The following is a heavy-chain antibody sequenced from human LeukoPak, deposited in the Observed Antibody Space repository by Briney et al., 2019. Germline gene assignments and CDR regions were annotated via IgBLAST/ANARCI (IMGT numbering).Heavy chain of an antibody. CDR2: IWYDGSNK. CDR1: GFTFSSYG. CDR3: ARGSAAGTYFDY. Sequence: GGSLRLSCAASGFTFSSYGMHWVRQAPGKGLEWVAVIWYDGSNKYYADSVKGRFTISRDNSKNTLYLQMNSLRAEDTAVYYCARGSAAGTYFDYWGQGTLVTVSS. D-gene: IGHD6-13*01. V-gene: IGHV3-33*01. J-gene: IGHJ4*02.